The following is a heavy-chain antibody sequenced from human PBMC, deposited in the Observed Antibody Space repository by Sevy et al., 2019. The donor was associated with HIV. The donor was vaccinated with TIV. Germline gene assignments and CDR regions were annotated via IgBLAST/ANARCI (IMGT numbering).Heavy chain of an antibody. CDR2: IWNDRSNE. J-gene: IGHJ3*02. D-gene: IGHD3-22*01. V-gene: IGHV3-33*01. CDR3: ASVPDHYYDRSGYSGDDGFDI. Sequence: GGSLRLSCAASGFTLSRYGMHWVRQAPGKGLDWVAVIWNDRSNENYADSVRGRFTISRDNSKNMLYLQMNNLRAEDTAVYYCASVPDHYYDRSGYSGDDGFDIWGRGTMVTVSS. CDR1: GFTLSRYG.